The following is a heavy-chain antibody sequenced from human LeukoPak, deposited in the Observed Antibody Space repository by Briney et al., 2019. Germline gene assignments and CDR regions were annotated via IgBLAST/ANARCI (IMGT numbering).Heavy chain of an antibody. CDR3: AKDDLWFGELFKFDY. Sequence: PGGSLRLSCAASGFTFSSYGMHWVRQAPGKGLEWVAIISYDGSNKYYADSVKGRFTISRDNSKNTLYLQMNSLRAEDTAVYYCAKDDLWFGELFKFDYWGQGTLVTVSS. CDR2: ISYDGSNK. D-gene: IGHD3-10*01. V-gene: IGHV3-30*18. J-gene: IGHJ4*02. CDR1: GFTFSSYG.